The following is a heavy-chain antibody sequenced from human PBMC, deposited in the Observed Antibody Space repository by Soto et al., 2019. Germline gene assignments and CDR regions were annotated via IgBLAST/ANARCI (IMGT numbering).Heavy chain of an antibody. CDR2: IYYSGST. D-gene: IGHD6-13*01. CDR3: ARLRGAIAAATKIDY. CDR1: GGSISSGDYY. Sequence: SETLSLTCTVSGGSISSGDYYWSWIRQPPGKGLEWIGYIYYSGSTYYNPSLKSRVTISVDTSKNQFSLKLSSVTAADTAVYYCARLRGAIAAATKIDYWGQGTLVTVS. J-gene: IGHJ4*02. V-gene: IGHV4-30-4*01.